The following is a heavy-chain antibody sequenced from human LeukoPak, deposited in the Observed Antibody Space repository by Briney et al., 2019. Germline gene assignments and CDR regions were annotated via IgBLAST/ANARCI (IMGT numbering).Heavy chain of an antibody. CDR2: IYPSGDT. D-gene: IGHD4-17*01. Sequence: SETLSLTCSVSGGSISNGHYFWNWIRQTAGKGLEWIGRIYPSGDTDYNSSLRSRVTISIDSSKSQFSLKLGSVSAADTAVYYCARVVRKATVTTMYYYMDVWGKGTTVTVSS. CDR1: GGSISNGHYF. J-gene: IGHJ6*03. CDR3: ARVVRKATVTTMYYYMDV. V-gene: IGHV4-61*02.